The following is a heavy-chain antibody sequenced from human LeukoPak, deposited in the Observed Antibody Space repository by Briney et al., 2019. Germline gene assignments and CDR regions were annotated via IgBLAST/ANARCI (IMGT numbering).Heavy chain of an antibody. CDR2: IHWNGGRT. J-gene: IGHJ4*02. D-gene: IGHD3-10*01. CDR1: GFTFDNYG. V-gene: IGHV3-20*04. Sequence: GGSLRLSCAASGFTFDNYGINWVRQAPGKGLEWVSRIHWNGGRTGYADSVKGRFTISRDNAKNSLYLQMNSLRAEDTAVYYCARERTPKYYYGSGSFDRYFDHWGQGTLVTVSS. CDR3: ARERTPKYYYGSGSFDRYFDH.